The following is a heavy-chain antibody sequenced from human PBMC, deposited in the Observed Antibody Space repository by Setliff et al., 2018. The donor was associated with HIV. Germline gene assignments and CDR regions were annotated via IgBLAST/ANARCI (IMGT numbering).Heavy chain of an antibody. Sequence: ASVKVSCKAYEYKFNNYYYHWVRQAPGQGLEWMAIMNPSDGEANYAQKFQGRLTVNRDRSTTTVHMELSSLTSDDTAVYFCARIGWYDNYFDSWGQGSLVTSPQ. CDR3: ARIGWYDNYFDS. D-gene: IGHD3-3*01. V-gene: IGHV1-46*02. CDR1: EYKFNNYY. CDR2: MNPSDGEA. J-gene: IGHJ1*01.